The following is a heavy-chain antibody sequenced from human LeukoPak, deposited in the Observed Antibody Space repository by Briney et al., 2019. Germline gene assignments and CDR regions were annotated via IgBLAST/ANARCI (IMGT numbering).Heavy chain of an antibody. D-gene: IGHD1-20*01. CDR3: ARDPRYNWNDEAFDY. CDR1: GYTFTSYY. Sequence: ASVKVSCKASGYTFTSYYMHWVRQAPGQGLEWMGITNPSGGSTSYAQKFQGRVTMTRDTSTSTVYMELSSLRSEDTAVYYCARDPRYNWNDEAFDYWGQGTLVTVSS. V-gene: IGHV1-46*01. J-gene: IGHJ4*02. CDR2: TNPSGGST.